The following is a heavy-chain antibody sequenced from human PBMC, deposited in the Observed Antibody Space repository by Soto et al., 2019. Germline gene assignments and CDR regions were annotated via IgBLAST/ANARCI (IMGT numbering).Heavy chain of an antibody. D-gene: IGHD6-19*01. J-gene: IGHJ3*02. V-gene: IGHV4-59*08. CDR1: GGSISSYY. Sequence: QVQLQESGPGLVKPSETLSLTCTVSGGSISSYYWSWIRQPPGKGLEWIGYIYYSGSTNYNPSLKSRVTISVDTSKNQFSLKLSSVTAADTAVYYCARHKRQWLPLGAFDIWGQGTMVTVSS. CDR3: ARHKRQWLPLGAFDI. CDR2: IYYSGST.